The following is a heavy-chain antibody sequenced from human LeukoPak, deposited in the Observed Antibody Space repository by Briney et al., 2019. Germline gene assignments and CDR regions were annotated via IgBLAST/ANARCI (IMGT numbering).Heavy chain of an antibody. J-gene: IGHJ4*02. CDR3: AREGNPAALDY. V-gene: IGHV4-39*07. CDR1: GGSISSSSYY. CDR2: IYHSGST. Sequence: PSETLSLTCTVSGGSISSSSYYWGWIRQPPGKGLEWIGSIYHSGSTFYNPSLKSRVTISVDTSKNQFSLKLSSVTAADTAVYYCAREGNPAALDYWGQGILVTVSS. D-gene: IGHD2-2*01.